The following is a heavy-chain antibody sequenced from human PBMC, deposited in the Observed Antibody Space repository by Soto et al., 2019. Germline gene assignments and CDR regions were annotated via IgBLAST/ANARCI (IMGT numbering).Heavy chain of an antibody. CDR1: GGSISSGGYS. D-gene: IGHD3-10*01. CDR2: IYPTGST. V-gene: IGHV4-30-2*06. CDR3: ARANPGSSPRWAL. Sequence: LSETLSLTCTVSGGSISSGGYSWSWIRQSPEKGLEWLGCIYPTGSTYYHPSLKSRVTISIDTSRNQFSLNLTSVTAADTAVYYCARANPGSSPRWALWGQDTTVTVSS. J-gene: IGHJ6*02.